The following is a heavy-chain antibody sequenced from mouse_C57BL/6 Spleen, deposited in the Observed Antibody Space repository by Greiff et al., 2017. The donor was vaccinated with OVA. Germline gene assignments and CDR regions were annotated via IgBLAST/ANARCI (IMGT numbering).Heavy chain of an antibody. V-gene: IGHV3-6*01. CDR1: GYSITSGYY. CDR2: ISYDGSN. Sequence: ESGPGLVKPSQSLSLTCSVTGYSITSGYYWNWIRQFPGNKLEWMGYISYDGSNNYNPSLKNRISITRDPSKNQFFLKLNSVTTEDTATYYCAREGDYDEGFAYWGQGTLVTVSA. J-gene: IGHJ3*01. CDR3: AREGDYDEGFAY. D-gene: IGHD2-4*01.